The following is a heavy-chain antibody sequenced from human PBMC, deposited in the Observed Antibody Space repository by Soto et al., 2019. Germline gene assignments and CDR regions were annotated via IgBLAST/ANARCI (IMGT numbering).Heavy chain of an antibody. CDR3: AKLGTMGVFDN. D-gene: IGHD1-26*01. J-gene: IGHJ4*02. Sequence: EVQLLESGGGLVQPGGSLRLSCAAPGFTFSSYAMSWVRQAPGKGLEWLAGITFRGDYTYYADSVKGRFTLSRDNSRNRLDLQMNSLKVEDTALYYCAKLGTMGVFDNWGQGTLLTVSS. CDR2: ITFRGDYT. CDR1: GFTFSSYA. V-gene: IGHV3-23*01.